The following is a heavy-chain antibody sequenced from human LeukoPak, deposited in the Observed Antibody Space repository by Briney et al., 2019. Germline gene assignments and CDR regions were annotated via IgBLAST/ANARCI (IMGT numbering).Heavy chain of an antibody. CDR2: IYPSGNT. Sequence: SETLSLTCTVSRGSTSTYYWSWIRQPAGKGLEWIGRIYPSGNTNFNPSLMSRVTISVDTSKNQFSLKLSSVTAADTAVYYCARVRGYSYGYPDYWGQGTLVTVSS. CDR3: ARVRGYSYGYPDY. CDR1: RGSTSTYY. J-gene: IGHJ4*02. D-gene: IGHD5-18*01. V-gene: IGHV4-4*07.